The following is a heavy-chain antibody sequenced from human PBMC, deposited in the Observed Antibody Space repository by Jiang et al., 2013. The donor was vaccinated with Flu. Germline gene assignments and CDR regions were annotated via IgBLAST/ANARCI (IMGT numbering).Heavy chain of an antibody. J-gene: IGHJ5*02. CDR3: AKDRGSSGWYVGSNWFDP. Sequence: RSLRLSCAASGFTFSSYGMHWVRQAPGKGLEWVAVIWYDGSNKYYADSVKGRFTISRDNSKNTLYLQMNSLRAEDTAVYYCAKDRGSSGWYVGSNWFDPWGQGTLVTVSS. CDR1: GFTFSSYG. CDR2: IWYDGSNK. V-gene: IGHV3-33*06. D-gene: IGHD6-19*01.